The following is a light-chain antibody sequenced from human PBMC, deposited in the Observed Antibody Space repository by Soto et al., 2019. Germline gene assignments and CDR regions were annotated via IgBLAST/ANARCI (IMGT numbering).Light chain of an antibody. CDR1: QGISTY. CDR2: AAS. V-gene: IGKV1-39*01. J-gene: IGKJ1*01. CDR3: QHSKTWT. Sequence: DIQMTRSPSSLSASVGARVSITCRASQGISTYLNLYQQKPGKAPKLLIYAASSLQSGVPSRFSGSGSETDFTLTISSPQPEDFATYSCQHSKTWTFGQGTKVDIK.